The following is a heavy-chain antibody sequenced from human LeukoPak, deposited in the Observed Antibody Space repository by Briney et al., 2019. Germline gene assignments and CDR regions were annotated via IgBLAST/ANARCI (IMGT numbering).Heavy chain of an antibody. CDR3: ARDRSWNYED. CDR1: GFTFSSYS. J-gene: IGHJ4*02. CDR2: ISSSSSYI. D-gene: IGHD1-7*01. Sequence: GGSLRLSCAASGFTFSSYSMNWVRQAPGKGPEWVSSISSSSSYIYYADSVKGRFTISRDNAKNSLYLQMNSLRAEDTAVYYCARDRSWNYEDWGQGTLVTVSS. V-gene: IGHV3-21*01.